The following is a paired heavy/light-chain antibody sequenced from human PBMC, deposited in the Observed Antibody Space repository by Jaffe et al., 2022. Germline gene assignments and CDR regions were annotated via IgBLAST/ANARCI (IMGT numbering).Heavy chain of an antibody. V-gene: IGHV1-3*01. CDR2: INAGNGNT. CDR3: ARGGSSTSCYLCN. CDR1: GYTFTSYA. D-gene: IGHD2-2*01. Sequence: QVQLVQSGAEVKMPGASVTVSCKASGYTFTSYAMHWVRQAPGQRPEWMGWINAGNGNTKYSQKFQGRVTITRDTSASTAYLEVSSLRSEDTAVYYCARGGSSTSCYLCNWGQGTLVTVSS. J-gene: IGHJ4*02.
Light chain of an antibody. V-gene: IGKV1-16*02. Sequence: DIQMTQSPSSLSASVGDRVTITCRASQGISNYLAWFQQKPGKAPKSLIYAASSLQSGVPSNFSGSGSGTDFTLTISSLQPEDFATYYCQQYNSYPITFGQGTRLEIK. CDR1: QGISNY. CDR3: QQYNSYPIT. J-gene: IGKJ5*01. CDR2: AAS.